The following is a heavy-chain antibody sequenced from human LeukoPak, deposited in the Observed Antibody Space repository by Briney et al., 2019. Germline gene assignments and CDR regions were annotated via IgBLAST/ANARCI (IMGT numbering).Heavy chain of an antibody. J-gene: IGHJ4*02. CDR2: IYSGGTT. CDR3: ARTYFYDSSGYAPPGPFDY. V-gene: IGHV3-53*01. CDR1: GFTVSRSY. D-gene: IGHD3-22*01. Sequence: GGSLRLSRAASGFTVSRSYMIWARQAPGKGLEWVSVIYSGGTTYYADSVKGRFTISRDNSKNTLYLQMNSLRAEDTAVYYCARTYFYDSSGYAPPGPFDYWGQGTLVTVSS.